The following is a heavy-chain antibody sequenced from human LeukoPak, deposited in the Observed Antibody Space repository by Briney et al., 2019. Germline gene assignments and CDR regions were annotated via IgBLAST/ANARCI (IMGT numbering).Heavy chain of an antibody. D-gene: IGHD5-24*01. Sequence: PGRSLRLSCAASGFTFSSYAMHWVRQAPGKGLEWVAVISYGGSNKYYADSVKGRFTISRDNSKNTLYLQMNSLRAEDTAVYYCARDRVEMATSPDAFDIWGQGTMVTVSS. CDR3: ARDRVEMATSPDAFDI. CDR2: ISYGGSNK. J-gene: IGHJ3*02. V-gene: IGHV3-30*01. CDR1: GFTFSSYA.